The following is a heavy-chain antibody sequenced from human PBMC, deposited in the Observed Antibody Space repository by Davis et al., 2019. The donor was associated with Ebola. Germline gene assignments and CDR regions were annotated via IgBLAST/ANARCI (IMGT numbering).Heavy chain of an antibody. CDR1: GFTFSGSA. J-gene: IGHJ3*02. CDR3: HYGGAFDI. D-gene: IGHD4-17*01. CDR2: IRSKVNSYAT. V-gene: IGHV3-73*01. Sequence: AASVKISCAASGFTFSGSAMHWVRQASGKGLEWVGRIRSKVNSYATAYAASVKGRFTISRDDSKNTAYLQMNSLKTEDTAVYYCHYGGAFDIWGQGTMVTVSS.